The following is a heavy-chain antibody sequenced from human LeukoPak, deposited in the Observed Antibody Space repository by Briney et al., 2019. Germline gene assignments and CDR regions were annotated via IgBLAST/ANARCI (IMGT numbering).Heavy chain of an antibody. D-gene: IGHD3-22*01. V-gene: IGHV3-23*01. Sequence: GGSLRLSCAASGFTFSSYAMTWVRQAPGKGLEWVSAISGGGDITSYADSVKGRFTISRDNSKNTLYLQMNSLRAEDTAVYYCARDPTAYYDSSGYYLNTIDYWGQGTLVTVSS. CDR3: ARDPTAYYDSSGYYLNTIDY. CDR1: GFTFSSYA. CDR2: ISGGGDIT. J-gene: IGHJ4*02.